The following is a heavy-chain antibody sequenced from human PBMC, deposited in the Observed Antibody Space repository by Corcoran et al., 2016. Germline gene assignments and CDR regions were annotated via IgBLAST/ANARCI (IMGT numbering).Heavy chain of an antibody. J-gene: IGHJ4*02. CDR2: INHSGST. D-gene: IGHD3-16*01. CDR1: GGSFSGYY. CDR3: ASTLGGGGPDDY. V-gene: IGHV4-34*01. Sequence: QVQLQQWGAGLLKPSETLSLTCAVYGGSFSGYYWSWIRQPPGKGLEWIGEINHSGSTNYNPYLKSRVTISVDTSKNQFSLKLSSVTAADTAVYYCASTLGGGGPDDYWGQGTLVTVSS.